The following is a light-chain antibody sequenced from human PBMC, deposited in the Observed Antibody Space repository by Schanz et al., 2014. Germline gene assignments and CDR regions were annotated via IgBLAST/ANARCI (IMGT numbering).Light chain of an antibody. CDR1: QSVSSS. V-gene: IGKV3D-15*01. J-gene: IGKJ2*01. CDR3: QQYNNWPV. CDR2: GAS. Sequence: EIVMTQSPATLSVSPGERATLSCRASQSVSSSFIAWYQQKPGQAPRFLIYGASSRATGVPDRFSGSGSGTEFTLTISSLQSEDFAVYYCQQYNNWPVFGQGTKLEIK.